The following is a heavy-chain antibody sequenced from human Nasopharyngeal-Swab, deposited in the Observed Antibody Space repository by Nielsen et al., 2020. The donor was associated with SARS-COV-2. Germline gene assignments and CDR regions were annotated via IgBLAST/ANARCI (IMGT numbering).Heavy chain of an antibody. CDR2: ISPNSGNT. CDR1: GYTFINHY. J-gene: IGHJ5*02. V-gene: IGHV1-8*01. Sequence: ASVKVSCKASGYTFINHYINWVRQSTGQGLEWMGWISPNSGNTGYAQKFQGRVTMTRNTSTSTAYLELSSLRSEDTAVYYCARGGSSLGANLEDPWGQGTLVIVSS. D-gene: IGHD3-10*01. CDR3: ARGGSSLGANLEDP.